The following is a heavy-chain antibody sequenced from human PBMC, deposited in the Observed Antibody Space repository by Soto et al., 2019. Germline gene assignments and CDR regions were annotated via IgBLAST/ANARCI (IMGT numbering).Heavy chain of an antibody. CDR3: AGKMGYCSGGSCYNYYYYGMDV. CDR1: GGTFSSYA. D-gene: IGHD2-15*01. V-gene: IGHV1-69*01. CDR2: IIRIFGTA. Sequence: QVQLVQSGAEVKKPGSSVKVSCKASGGTFSSYAISWVRQAPGQGLERMGGIIRIFGTANYAQKFQGRVTITADESTSTAYMELSSLRSEDTAVYYCAGKMGYCSGGSCYNYYYYGMDVWGQGTTVTVSS. J-gene: IGHJ6*02.